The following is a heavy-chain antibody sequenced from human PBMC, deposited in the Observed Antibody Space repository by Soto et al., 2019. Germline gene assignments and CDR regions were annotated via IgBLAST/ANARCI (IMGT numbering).Heavy chain of an antibody. V-gene: IGHV3-64*01. CDR1: GFTFSSYD. CDR2: ISSNGGTT. Sequence: EVQLAESGGGMVQPGGSLRLSCVASGFTFSSYDMHWVRQAPVKGLEYVSSISSNGGTTYYGNSVKGSFTSSRDKSKNTLYLQRRSLRAEDVAVYYCVRRVSGNYDYWGQGTLVTVSS. J-gene: IGHJ4*02. D-gene: IGHD1-7*01. CDR3: VRRVSGNYDY.